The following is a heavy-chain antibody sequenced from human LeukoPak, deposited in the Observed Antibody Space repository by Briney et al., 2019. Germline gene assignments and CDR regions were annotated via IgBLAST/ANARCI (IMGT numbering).Heavy chain of an antibody. CDR1: GFTLKNYW. Sequence: GGSLRLSCTTSGFTLKNYWMAWVRQAPGRGPEWVANIKGDESKEYYVDSVKGRFTISRDNVKNSLHLQMNSLRAEDTAVYYCARDGQAFDYWGQGILVTVSS. J-gene: IGHJ4*02. CDR2: IKGDESKE. V-gene: IGHV3-7*01. CDR3: ARDGQAFDY.